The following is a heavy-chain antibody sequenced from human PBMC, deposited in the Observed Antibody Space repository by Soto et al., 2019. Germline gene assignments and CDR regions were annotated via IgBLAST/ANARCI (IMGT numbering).Heavy chain of an antibody. Sequence: PGGSLRLSCAASGFTFSNYAMSWVRQAPGKGLEWVSSISGSGGGTYYADSVKGRFTISRDNSKNTLYLQMNSLRAEDTAIYYCAAGSYFGDYWGQGPLVTVSS. CDR3: AAGSYFGDY. D-gene: IGHD3-22*01. J-gene: IGHJ4*02. V-gene: IGHV3-23*01. CDR1: GFTFSNYA. CDR2: ISGSGGGT.